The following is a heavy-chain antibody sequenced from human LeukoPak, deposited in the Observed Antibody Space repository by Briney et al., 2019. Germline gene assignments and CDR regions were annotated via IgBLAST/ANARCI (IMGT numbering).Heavy chain of an antibody. D-gene: IGHD6-13*01. V-gene: IGHV3-48*01. Sequence: GGSLRPSCAASGFTFSSYNMNWVRQAPGKGLERISYISSSSSTIHYADSVKGRFTISRDNAKNSLYLQMNSLRAEDTAVYYCARDRIEQQRTLGRSTTYYNYYYMDVWGKGTTVTVSS. J-gene: IGHJ6*03. CDR2: ISSSSSTI. CDR3: ARDRIEQQRTLGRSTTYYNYYYMDV. CDR1: GFTFSSYN.